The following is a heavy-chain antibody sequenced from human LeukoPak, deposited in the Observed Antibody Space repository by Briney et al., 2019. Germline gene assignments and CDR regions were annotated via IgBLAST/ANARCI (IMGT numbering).Heavy chain of an antibody. CDR1: GFTFSSYS. CDR2: ISSSSSYI. V-gene: IGHV3-21*01. J-gene: IGHJ4*02. Sequence: GGSLRLSCAASGFTFSSYSMNWVSQDPGKGREWVSSISSSSSYIYYADSVKGRFTTSRDNAKNSLYLEMNSLRAEDTAVYYCARDLGAWGCFDHWGQGTLVTVSS. D-gene: IGHD3-16*01. CDR3: ARDLGAWGCFDH.